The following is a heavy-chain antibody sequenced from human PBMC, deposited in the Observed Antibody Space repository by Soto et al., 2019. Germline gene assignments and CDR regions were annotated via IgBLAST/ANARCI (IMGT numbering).Heavy chain of an antibody. V-gene: IGHV1-69*13. CDR1: GGTFSSYA. Sequence: SVKVSCKASGGTFSSYAISWVRQAPGQGLEWMGGIIPIFGTANYAQKFQGRVTITADESTSTAYMELSSLRSEDTAVYYCATTKTNWSGYVYRGQGTLVTVSS. J-gene: IGHJ4*02. D-gene: IGHD3-3*01. CDR3: ATTKTNWSGYVY. CDR2: IIPIFGTA.